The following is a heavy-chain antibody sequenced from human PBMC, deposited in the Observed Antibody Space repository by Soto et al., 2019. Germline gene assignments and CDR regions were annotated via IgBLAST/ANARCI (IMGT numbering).Heavy chain of an antibody. CDR3: TRANWSSEY. J-gene: IGHJ4*02. V-gene: IGHV4-59*11. Sequence: QVQLQASGPVLVTPSVTLSLTCSVSGGSISNHYGSWIRLPPGKGLEWIGSIYYNGNANYKPSLKSRVTMSVDTSRNQISLKLTTGTAADTAVYYCTRANWSSEYWGQGTLVTVSS. CDR2: IYYNGNA. CDR1: GGSISNHY. D-gene: IGHD7-27*01.